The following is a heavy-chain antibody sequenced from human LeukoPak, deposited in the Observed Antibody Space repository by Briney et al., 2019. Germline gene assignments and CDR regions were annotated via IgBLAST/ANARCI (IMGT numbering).Heavy chain of an antibody. CDR1: GFTFNTYS. CDR3: ATKRFCSSTRCPDAFDI. V-gene: IGHV3-48*01. D-gene: IGHD2-2*01. J-gene: IGHJ3*02. Sequence: GGSLRLSCAASGFTFNTYSMNWVRQAPGKGLEWVSYISSSSSSIYYADSVKGRFTISRDNAKNSLYLQMSSLRAEDTAVYYCATKRFCSSTRCPDAFDIWGQGTMVTVSS. CDR2: ISSSSSSI.